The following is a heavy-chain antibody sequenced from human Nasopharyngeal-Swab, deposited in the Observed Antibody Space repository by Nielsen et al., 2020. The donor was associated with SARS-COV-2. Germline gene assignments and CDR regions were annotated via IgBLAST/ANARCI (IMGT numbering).Heavy chain of an antibody. V-gene: IGHV3-11*05. Sequence: SLKISCAASGFTFSDYYISLLRQAPGKGPEWVSYITSRTSYTKYADSVKGRFTISRDDARNSLYLQMNNLRVEDTAVYYCARAPVTIEVHYYYGLDVWGQGTTVTVSS. CDR1: GFTFSDYY. CDR2: ITSRTSYT. CDR3: ARAPVTIEVHYYYGLDV. D-gene: IGHD3-10*01. J-gene: IGHJ6*02.